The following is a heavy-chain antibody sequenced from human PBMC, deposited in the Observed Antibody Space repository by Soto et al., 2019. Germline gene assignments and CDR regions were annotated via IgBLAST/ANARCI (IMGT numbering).Heavy chain of an antibody. CDR3: ARDSSHIEVVTAISFYYYGMDV. D-gene: IGHD2-21*02. CDR1: GFTFSDYY. CDR2: ISSSGSTI. Sequence: QVQLVESGGGLVKPGGSLRLSCAASGFTFSDYYMSWIRQAPGKGLERDSYISSSGSTIYYADSVKGRFTISRDNAKNSLYLQINSLRAEDTAVYYCARDSSHIEVVTAISFYYYGMDVWGQGTTVNVSS. J-gene: IGHJ6*02. V-gene: IGHV3-11*01.